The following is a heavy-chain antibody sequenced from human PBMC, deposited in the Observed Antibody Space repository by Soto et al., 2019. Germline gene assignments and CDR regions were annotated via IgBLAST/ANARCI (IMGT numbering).Heavy chain of an antibody. D-gene: IGHD2-21*01. V-gene: IGHV4-31*03. Sequence: QVQLQESGPGLVKPSQTLSLTCTVSGGPISSGGYYWSWIRQHPGKGLEWIGYIYYSGSTYYNPSLKSRVTISVDTSKNQFSLKLSSVTAADTAVYYCAASCVGCGGFNYYGMDVWGQGTTVTVSS. CDR1: GGPISSGGYY. CDR2: IYYSGST. CDR3: AASCVGCGGFNYYGMDV. J-gene: IGHJ6*02.